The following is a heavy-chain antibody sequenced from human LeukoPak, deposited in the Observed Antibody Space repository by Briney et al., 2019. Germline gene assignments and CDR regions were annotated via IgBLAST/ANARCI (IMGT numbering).Heavy chain of an antibody. J-gene: IGHJ4*02. CDR2: IIPIFGTA. CDR3: ARGNTAIFYVFDY. Sequence: SVKVSCKASGGTFSSYAISWVRQAPGQGLEWMGGIIPIFGTANYAQKFQDRVTITADKSTSTAYMELSSLRSEDTAVYYCARGNTAIFYVFDYWGQGTLVTVSS. CDR1: GGTFSSYA. V-gene: IGHV1-69*06. D-gene: IGHD5-18*01.